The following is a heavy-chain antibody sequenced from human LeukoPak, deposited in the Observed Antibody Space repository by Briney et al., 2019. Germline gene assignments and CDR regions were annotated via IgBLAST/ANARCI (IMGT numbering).Heavy chain of an antibody. Sequence: GGSLSLSCAVSGFTFSSYAMRWVRQPPGKGLEWVAVISYVGSNKYYADSVKGRFTISRDNSKNTLYLQMNSLRAEGTAVYYCARDLHDNGQGAFGYWGQGTLVTVSS. V-gene: IGHV3-30-3*01. CDR3: ARDLHDNGQGAFGY. J-gene: IGHJ4*02. D-gene: IGHD1-1*01. CDR2: ISYVGSNK. CDR1: GFTFSSYA.